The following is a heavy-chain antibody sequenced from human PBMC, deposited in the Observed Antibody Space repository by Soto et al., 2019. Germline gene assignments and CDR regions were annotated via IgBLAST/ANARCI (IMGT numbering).Heavy chain of an antibody. CDR1: GFTVSSHY. J-gene: IGHJ6*03. V-gene: IGHV3-53*04. Sequence: EVQLVESGGGLVQPGGSLRLSCAASGFTVSSHYMSWVRQAPGKGLEWVSVIYSCGSTYYADSVKGRFTISRHNSKNTLYLQMNSLRAEDKAVYYCARAPTHCSSTSCYKRPLYYYYYMDVWGKGTTVTVSS. CDR3: ARAPTHCSSTSCYKRPLYYYYYMDV. CDR2: IYSCGST. D-gene: IGHD2-2*02.